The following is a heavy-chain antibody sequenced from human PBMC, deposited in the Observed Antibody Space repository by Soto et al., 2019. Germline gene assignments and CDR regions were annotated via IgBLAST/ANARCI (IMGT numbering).Heavy chain of an antibody. CDR3: ARVDASIAARIKYGMDV. J-gene: IGHJ6*02. CDR2: IYYSGST. V-gene: IGHV4-30-4*01. D-gene: IGHD6-6*01. CDR1: GGSISSGDYY. Sequence: SETLSLTCTVSGGSISSGDYYWSWIRQPPGKGLEWIGYIYYSGSTYYNPSLKSRVTISVDTSENQFSLKLSSVTAADTAVYYCARVDASIAARIKYGMDVWGQGTTVTVSS.